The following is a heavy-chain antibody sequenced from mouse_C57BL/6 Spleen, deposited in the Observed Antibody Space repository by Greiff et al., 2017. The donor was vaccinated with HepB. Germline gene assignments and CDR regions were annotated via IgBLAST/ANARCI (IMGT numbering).Heavy chain of an antibody. CDR3: ARTGLDY. J-gene: IGHJ2*01. CDR2: INPSTGGT. D-gene: IGHD4-1*01. CDR1: GYSFTGYY. Sequence: VQLQQSGPELVKPGASVKISCKASGYSFTGYYMHWVKQSSEKSLEWIGEINPSTGGTSYNQKFKGKATLTVDKSSSTAYMQLKSLTSEDSAVYYCARTGLDYWGQGTTLTVSS. V-gene: IGHV1-43*01.